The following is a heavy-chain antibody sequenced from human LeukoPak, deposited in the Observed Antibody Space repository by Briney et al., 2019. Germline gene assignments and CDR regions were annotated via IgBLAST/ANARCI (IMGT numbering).Heavy chain of an antibody. V-gene: IGHV3-7*01. CDR1: GFTFSNYW. CDR3: VPPFGVGNNIDY. D-gene: IGHD3-3*01. J-gene: IGHJ4*02. CDR2: IKPDGSAK. Sequence: PGGSLRLSCVVSGFTFSNYWMSWVRQAPGKGLEWVANIKPDGSAKYYVDSVKGRFTISRDNTKNSLYLQMNSLRAEDTAVYFCVPPFGVGNNIDYWGQGTLVTVSS.